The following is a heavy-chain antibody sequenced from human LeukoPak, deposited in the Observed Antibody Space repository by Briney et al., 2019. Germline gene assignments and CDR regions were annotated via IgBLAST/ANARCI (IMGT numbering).Heavy chain of an antibody. CDR3: ARGSSFSNF. CDR2: ISGSGGST. Sequence: GGSLRLSCAASGFTFSSYAMSWVRQAPGKGLEWVSAISGSGGSTYYADSVKGRFTISRDNAKKFLYLQMNSLRAEDTAFYYCARGSSFSNFWGQGILVTVSS. J-gene: IGHJ4*02. V-gene: IGHV3-23*01. D-gene: IGHD6-13*01. CDR1: GFTFSSYA.